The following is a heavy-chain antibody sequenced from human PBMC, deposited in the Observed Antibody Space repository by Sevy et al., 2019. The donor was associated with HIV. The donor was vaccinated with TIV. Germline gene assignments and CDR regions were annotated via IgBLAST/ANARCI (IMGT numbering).Heavy chain of an antibody. Sequence: GGSLRLSCAASGLTFSSYAMHWVRQAPGKGLEWVAVISYDGSNKYYADSVKGRFTISRDNSKNTLYLQMNSLRAEDTAVYYCTRDVGDSSGWLFDYWGQGTLVTVSS. CDR2: ISYDGSNK. V-gene: IGHV3-30-3*01. D-gene: IGHD6-19*01. CDR1: GLTFSSYA. CDR3: TRDVGDSSGWLFDY. J-gene: IGHJ4*02.